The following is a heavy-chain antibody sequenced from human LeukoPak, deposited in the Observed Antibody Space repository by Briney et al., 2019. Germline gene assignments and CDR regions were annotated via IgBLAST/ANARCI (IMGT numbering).Heavy chain of an antibody. J-gene: IGHJ4*02. CDR3: ARAGSSYVEAAY. D-gene: IGHD3-16*01. CDR2: IHQDGSLQ. V-gene: IGHV3-7*01. CDR1: GFTFSNYG. Sequence: GGSLRLSCAASGFTFSNYGIHWVRQPPGRGLEWVANIHQDGSLQFYVDSVKGRFTVSRDNARNLLYLQMNGLRAEDTAVYYCARAGSSYVEAAYWGLGTLVTVSS.